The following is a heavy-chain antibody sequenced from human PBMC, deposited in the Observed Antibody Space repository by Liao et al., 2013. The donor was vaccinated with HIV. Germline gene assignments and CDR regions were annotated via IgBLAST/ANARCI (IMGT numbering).Heavy chain of an antibody. D-gene: IGHD1-26*01. V-gene: IGHV4-59*10. CDR2: IYSSGSA. J-gene: IGHJ4*02. CDR1: GGSINGYY. Sequence: QVHLQQWGAGLLKPSETLSLTCAVYGGSINGYYWSWIRQPAGKGLEFIGRIYSSGSATYNPSLESRVTMSIDLSKNHFSLGLRSVTAADTAVYYCARDGNFVSLDFWGQGTPVTVSS. CDR3: ARDGNFVSLDF.